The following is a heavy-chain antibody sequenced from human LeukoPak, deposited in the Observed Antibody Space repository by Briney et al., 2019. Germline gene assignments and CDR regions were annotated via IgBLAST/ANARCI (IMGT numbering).Heavy chain of an antibody. CDR1: GGSISSYY. V-gene: IGHV4-59*08. J-gene: IGHJ5*02. CDR3: ARHGIWFGDTNRWFDP. CDR2: IYYSGST. Sequence: SETLSLTCTVSGGSISSYYWSWIRQPPGKGLEWIGYIYYSGSTNYNPSLTSRVTISVDTSKNQFSLRLTSVTAADTAVYFRARHGIWFGDTNRWFDPWGQGTLVTVSS. D-gene: IGHD3-10*01.